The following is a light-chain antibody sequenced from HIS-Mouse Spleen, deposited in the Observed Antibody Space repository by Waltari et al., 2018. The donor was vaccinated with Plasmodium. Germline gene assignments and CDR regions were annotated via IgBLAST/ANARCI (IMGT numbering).Light chain of an antibody. J-gene: IGLJ1*01. V-gene: IGLV2-23*01. CDR1: SSDVGSYNL. CDR3: CSYAGSSTYV. CDR2: EGS. Sequence: QSALTQPASVSGSPGQSITIPCTGTSSDVGSYNLVSWYQPHPGKAPNLMIYEGSKRPSGVSNRCSGAKSGNTASLTISGLQAEDEADYYCCSYAGSSTYVFGTGTKVTVL.